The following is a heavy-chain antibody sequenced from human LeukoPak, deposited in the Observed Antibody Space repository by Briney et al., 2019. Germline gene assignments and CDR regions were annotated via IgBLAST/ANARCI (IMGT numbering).Heavy chain of an antibody. CDR3: ARARGGYSYGIYYYYGMDV. Sequence: ASVNVSCKASGYTFTSYGISWVRQAPGQGLEWMGWISAYNGNTNYAQRLQGRVTMTTDTSTSTAYMELRSLRSDDTAVYYCARARGGYSYGIYYYYGMDVWGQGTTVTVSS. CDR2: ISAYNGNT. CDR1: GYTFTSYG. D-gene: IGHD5-18*01. J-gene: IGHJ6*02. V-gene: IGHV1-18*01.